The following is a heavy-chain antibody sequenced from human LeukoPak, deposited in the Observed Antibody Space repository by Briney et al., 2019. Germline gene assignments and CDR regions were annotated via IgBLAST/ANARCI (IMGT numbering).Heavy chain of an antibody. CDR1: GGSFSGYY. J-gene: IGHJ2*01. V-gene: IGHV4-34*01. D-gene: IGHD5-24*01. CDR2: VHYSGSA. Sequence: SETLSLTCAVYGGSFSGYYWSWIRQPPGKGLEWIGEVHYSGSANYNPSLKSRVIISVDTSKNQFSLTLTSVTAADTAVYYCVRGQFFFAFWGRGTPVTVSS. CDR3: VRGQFFFAF.